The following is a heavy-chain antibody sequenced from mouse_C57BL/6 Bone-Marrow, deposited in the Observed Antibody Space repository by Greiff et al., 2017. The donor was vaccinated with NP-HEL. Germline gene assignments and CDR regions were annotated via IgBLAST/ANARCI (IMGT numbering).Heavy chain of an antibody. V-gene: IGHV1-82*01. D-gene: IGHD1-1*01. CDR2: IYPGDGDT. Sequence: QVQLQQSGPELVKPGASVKISCKASGYAFSSSWMNWVKQRPGKGLEWIGRIYPGDGDTNYNGKFKGKATLTADKSSSTAYMQLSSLTSEDSAVYFCAKKGSTTVGDYWGQGTTLTVSS. J-gene: IGHJ2*01. CDR3: AKKGSTTVGDY. CDR1: GYAFSSSW.